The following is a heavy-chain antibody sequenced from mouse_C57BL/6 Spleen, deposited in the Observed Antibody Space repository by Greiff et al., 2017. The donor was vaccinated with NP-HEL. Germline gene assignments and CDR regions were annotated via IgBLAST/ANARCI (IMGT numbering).Heavy chain of an antibody. J-gene: IGHJ4*01. Sequence: EVQLQQSGPGLVKPGASVKISCKASGYSFTDYNMNWVKQSNGKSLEWIGVLNPNYGTTSYNQKFKGKATLTVDQSSSTAYMQLNSLTSEDSAVYYCAELYDYDERRGYAMDYWGQGTSVTVSS. D-gene: IGHD2-4*01. CDR1: GYSFTDYN. CDR3: AELYDYDERRGYAMDY. CDR2: LNPNYGTT. V-gene: IGHV1-39*01.